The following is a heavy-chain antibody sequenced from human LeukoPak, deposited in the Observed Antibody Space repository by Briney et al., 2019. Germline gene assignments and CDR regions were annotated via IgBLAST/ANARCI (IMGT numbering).Heavy chain of an antibody. CDR2: ISSSGSTI. Sequence: GGSLRLSCASSGFTFSSYEMNWVRQAPGKGLEWVSYISSSGSTIYYADSVKGRFTISRDNAKNSLYLQMNSLRAEDTAVYYCARDGNYYDSSGYSYVYFDYWGQGTLVTVSS. J-gene: IGHJ4*02. D-gene: IGHD3-22*01. CDR1: GFTFSSYE. V-gene: IGHV3-48*03. CDR3: ARDGNYYDSSGYSYVYFDY.